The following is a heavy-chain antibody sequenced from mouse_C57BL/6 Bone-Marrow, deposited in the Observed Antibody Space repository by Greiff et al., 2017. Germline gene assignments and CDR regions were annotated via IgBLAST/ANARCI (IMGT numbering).Heavy chain of an antibody. D-gene: IGHD3-2*02. J-gene: IGHJ4*01. Sequence: QVQLQQSGAELVRPGTSVKMSCKASGYTFTHYWIGWAKQRPGHGLAWLGAIYPGGGYTTYNEKFKGKATLTAAKCSSTAYMQFSSLTSEDSASYAGARSSSGLYYYAIDYWGQGTSVTVSS. V-gene: IGHV1-63*01. CDR3: ARSSSGLYYYAIDY. CDR2: IYPGGGYT. CDR1: GYTFTHYW.